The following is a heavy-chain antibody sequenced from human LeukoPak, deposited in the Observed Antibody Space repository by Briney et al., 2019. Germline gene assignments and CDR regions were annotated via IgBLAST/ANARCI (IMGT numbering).Heavy chain of an antibody. V-gene: IGHV4-30-2*01. CDR2: IYHSGST. Sequence: PSETLSLTCTVSGGSTSSDGYYWSWIRQPPGKGLEWFGYIYHSGSTYYNPSLKSRVTISVDRSKNQFSLKLSSVTAADTAVYYCARGYQLLGTWDDYWGQGTLVTVSS. D-gene: IGHD2-2*01. CDR3: ARGYQLLGTWDDY. J-gene: IGHJ4*02. CDR1: GGSTSSDGYY.